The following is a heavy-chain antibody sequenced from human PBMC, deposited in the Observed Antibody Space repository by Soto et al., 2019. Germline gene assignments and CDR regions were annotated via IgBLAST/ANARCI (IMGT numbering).Heavy chain of an antibody. CDR3: ARRSGWYEADAFDI. J-gene: IGHJ3*02. CDR1: GFTLGDYE. Sequence: QVQLVESGGGLFQPGGSLRLSCAASGFTLGDYEMSWIRQAPGKGLEWVSFLSRSGNTIYYADSVKGRFSISRDNAKNSVCLQMKSVRVEDTAAYVCARRSGWYEADAFDIWGQGTVVTVSA. V-gene: IGHV3-11*01. CDR2: LSRSGNTI. D-gene: IGHD6-19*01.